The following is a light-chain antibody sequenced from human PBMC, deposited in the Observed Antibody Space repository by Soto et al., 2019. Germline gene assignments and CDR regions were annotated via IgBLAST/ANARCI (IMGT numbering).Light chain of an antibody. Sequence: QSVLTQPPSVSGTPGQRVTISCTGSSSNIGAGYDVHWYQQLPGRAPKLLIYANNNRPSGVPDRFSGSRSGTSASLAISGLQSEDEADYYCEAWDDSLNGREVFRTGTKVTVL. J-gene: IGLJ1*01. CDR1: SSNIGAGYD. V-gene: IGLV1-40*01. CDR3: EAWDDSLNGREV. CDR2: ANN.